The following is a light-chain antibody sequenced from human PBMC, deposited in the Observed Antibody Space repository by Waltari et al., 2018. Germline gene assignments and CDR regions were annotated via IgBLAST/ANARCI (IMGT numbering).Light chain of an antibody. Sequence: QSALSQPASVSGSPVPSIPISSTRSSSDVGVFKYVSWYQQHPGKAPKLIIYDVTKRPSGTSNRFSGSKSGNAASLTISGLRAEDEADYYCSSSSSNSSVVFGGGTRLTVL. J-gene: IGLJ2*01. CDR2: DVT. V-gene: IGLV2-14*03. CDR3: SSSSSNSSVV. CDR1: SSDVGVFKY.